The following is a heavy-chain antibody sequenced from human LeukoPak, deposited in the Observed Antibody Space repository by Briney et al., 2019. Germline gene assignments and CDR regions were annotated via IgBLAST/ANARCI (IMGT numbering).Heavy chain of an antibody. CDR2: IYYSGST. CDR3: ARGYCSSTSCLYNWFDP. V-gene: IGHV4-31*03. CDR1: GGSISSGAYY. Sequence: PSQTLSLTCTASGGSISSGAYYWSWIRQHPGKGLEWIGYIYYSGSTYYNPSLKSRVTISVDTSKSQFSLKLSSVTAADTAVYYCARGYCSSTSCLYNWFDPWGQGTLVTVSS. D-gene: IGHD2-2*01. J-gene: IGHJ5*02.